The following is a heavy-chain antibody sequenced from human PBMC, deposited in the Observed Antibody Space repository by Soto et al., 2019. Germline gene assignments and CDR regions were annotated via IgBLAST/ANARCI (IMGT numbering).Heavy chain of an antibody. D-gene: IGHD1-1*01. J-gene: IGHJ4*02. CDR1: GYTFTSYA. Sequence: ASVKVSCKASGYTFTSYAISWVRQAPGQGLEWMGWISAYNGNTNYAQKLQGRVTMTTNTSTSTAYMELRSLRSEDTAVYYCARERSGTPDYWGQGTLVTVSS. CDR3: ARERSGTPDY. V-gene: IGHV1-18*01. CDR2: ISAYNGNT.